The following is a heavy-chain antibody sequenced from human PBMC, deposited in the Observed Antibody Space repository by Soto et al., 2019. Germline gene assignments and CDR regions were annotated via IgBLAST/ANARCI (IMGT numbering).Heavy chain of an antibody. D-gene: IGHD6-13*01. V-gene: IGHV1-2*04. CDR3: ARAAGYSSSWYWFDP. Sequence: ASVKVSCKASGYTFTGYYMHWVRQAPGQGLEWMGWINPNSGGTNYAQKFQGWVTMTRDTSISTAYMELSRLRSDDTAVYYCARAAGYSSSWYWFDPWGQGTLVTVS. J-gene: IGHJ5*02. CDR2: INPNSGGT. CDR1: GYTFTGYY.